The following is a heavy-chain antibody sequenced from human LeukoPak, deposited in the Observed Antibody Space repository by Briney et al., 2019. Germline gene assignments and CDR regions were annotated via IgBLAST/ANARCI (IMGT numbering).Heavy chain of an antibody. CDR2: IYYSGST. D-gene: IGHD6-19*01. V-gene: IGHV4-39*01. CDR1: GGSISSSSYY. Sequence: PSETLSLTCTVSGGSISSSSYYWGWIRQPPGKGLEWIGSIYYSGSTYYNPSLKSRVTISVDTSKNQFSLKLSSVTAADTAVYYCARAIAVAGPIDYWGQGTLVTVFS. J-gene: IGHJ4*02. CDR3: ARAIAVAGPIDY.